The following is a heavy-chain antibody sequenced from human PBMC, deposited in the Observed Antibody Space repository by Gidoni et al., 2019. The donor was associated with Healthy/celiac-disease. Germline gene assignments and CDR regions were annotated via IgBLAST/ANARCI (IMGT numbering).Heavy chain of an antibody. Sequence: QVQLQESGPGLVKPSETLALTCTGSGGSISSYYWSWIRQPAGKGLEWIGRIYTSGSTNYNPSLKSRVTMSVDTSKNQFSLKLSSVTAADTAVYYCARDHGSGPYYYYGMDVWGQGTTVTVSS. V-gene: IGHV4-4*07. CDR1: GGSISSYY. J-gene: IGHJ6*02. D-gene: IGHD3-10*01. CDR3: ARDHGSGPYYYYGMDV. CDR2: IYTSGST.